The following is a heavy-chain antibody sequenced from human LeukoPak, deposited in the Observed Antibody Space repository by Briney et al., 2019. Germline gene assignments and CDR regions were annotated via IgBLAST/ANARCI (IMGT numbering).Heavy chain of an antibody. Sequence: GESLKISCQGSGYSFTNYWIGWVRQMPGKGLEWMGIIYPGDSDTRYSPSFQGQVTISADKSISTAYLQWSSLKASGTAMYYCARPSREATAGTGGYYYYYMDVWGKGTTVTVSS. CDR1: GYSFTNYW. CDR2: IYPGDSDT. J-gene: IGHJ6*03. D-gene: IGHD6-13*01. V-gene: IGHV5-51*01. CDR3: ARPSREATAGTGGYYYYYMDV.